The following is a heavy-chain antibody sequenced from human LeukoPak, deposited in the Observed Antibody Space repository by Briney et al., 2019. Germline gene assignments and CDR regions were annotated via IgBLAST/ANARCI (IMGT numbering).Heavy chain of an antibody. CDR2: IYYSGST. CDR1: GGSISSSSYY. V-gene: IGHV4-39*01. Sequence: SETLSLTCTVSGGSISSSSYYWGWIRQPPGKGLEWIGSIYYSGSTYYNPSLKSRVTISVDTSKNQFSLKLSSVTAADTAVYYCARLSYSSGWYYFDYWGREPWSPSPQ. D-gene: IGHD6-19*01. J-gene: IGHJ4*02. CDR3: ARLSYSSGWYYFDY.